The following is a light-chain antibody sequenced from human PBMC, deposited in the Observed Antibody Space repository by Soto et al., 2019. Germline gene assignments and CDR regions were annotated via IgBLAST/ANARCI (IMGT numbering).Light chain of an antibody. CDR3: QQRSSWPLT. CDR1: QSVSSS. CDR2: DAS. V-gene: IGKV3-11*01. J-gene: IGKJ4*01. Sequence: EIVLTRSPATLSLSPGETATLSCRASQSVSSSLAWYQQKPGQTPRLLIYDASNRATGIPARFSGSGSGTDFTLTVSSLEPEDFAVYYCQQRSSWPLTFGGGTKVEIK.